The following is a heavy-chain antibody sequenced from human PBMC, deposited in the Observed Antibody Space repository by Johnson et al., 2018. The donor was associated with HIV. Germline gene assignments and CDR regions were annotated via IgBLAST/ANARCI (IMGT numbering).Heavy chain of an antibody. CDR2: IQSKTDGGTT. CDR1: GFTFSNAW. V-gene: IGHV3-15*01. J-gene: IGHJ3*02. Sequence: VQLVESGGGLVKPGGSLRLSCAASGFTFSNAWMSWLRQAPGKGLEWLGRIQSKTDGGTTDYAAPVKGRFTIPRDDSKNTLYLQMNSLKTEDTAVYYCSTGWIGDAFDIWGQGTLVTVSS. D-gene: IGHD5-12*01. CDR3: STGWIGDAFDI.